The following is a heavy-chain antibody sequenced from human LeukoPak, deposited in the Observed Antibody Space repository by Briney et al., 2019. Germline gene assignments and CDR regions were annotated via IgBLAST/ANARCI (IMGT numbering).Heavy chain of an antibody. V-gene: IGHV3-7*01. CDR3: ARDRGFESEDTGSFDY. J-gene: IGHJ4*02. CDR1: GFTFTNYW. D-gene: IGHD3-10*01. Sequence: GGSLRLSSAASGFTFTNYWMTWVRQAPGKGLEWVANIKQDGSEKYYVDSVKGRFTVYRDTAKSSLYLQMNSLRAEDTAVYYCARDRGFESEDTGSFDYWGQGTLVTVSS. CDR2: IKQDGSEK.